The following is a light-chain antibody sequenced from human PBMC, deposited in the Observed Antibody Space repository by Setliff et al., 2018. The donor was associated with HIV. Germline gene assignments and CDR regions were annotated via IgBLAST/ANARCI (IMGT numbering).Light chain of an antibody. J-gene: IGLJ1*01. CDR2: DVS. CDR1: SSDVGGYNY. CDR3: SSYTSSSTFYV. V-gene: IGLV2-14*03. Sequence: QSALTQPASVSGSPGQSITISCTGTSSDVGGYNYVSWYQQHPGKAPKFMIYDVSNRPSGVSNRFSGSKSGNTASLTISGLQAEDAADYYCSSYTSSSTFYVFGTGTKVTVL.